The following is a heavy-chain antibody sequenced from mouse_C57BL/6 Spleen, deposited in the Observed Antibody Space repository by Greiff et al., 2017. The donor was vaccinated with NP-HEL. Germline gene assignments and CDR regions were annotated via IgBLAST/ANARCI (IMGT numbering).Heavy chain of an antibody. D-gene: IGHD1-1*01. V-gene: IGHV1-18*01. J-gene: IGHJ1*03. Sequence: VQLQQSGPELVKPGASVKIPCKASGYTFTDYNMDWVKQSHGKSLEWIGDINPNNGGTIYNQKFKGKATLTVDKSSSTAYMELRSLTSEDTAVYYRATPPSYYYGSSYVYFDVWGTGTTVTVSS. CDR1: GYTFTDYN. CDR3: ATPPSYYYGSSYVYFDV. CDR2: INPNNGGT.